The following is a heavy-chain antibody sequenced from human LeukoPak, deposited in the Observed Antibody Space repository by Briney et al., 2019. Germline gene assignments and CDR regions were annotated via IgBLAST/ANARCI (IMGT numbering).Heavy chain of an antibody. CDR1: GFTFSNSG. D-gene: IGHD3-16*01. CDR2: VRFDGINE. CDR3: AKDSGGSFLVSEIDY. Sequence: GGSLRLSCAASGFTFSNSGMHWVRQAPGNGLEWVAFVRFDGINEYYTDSVKGRFAISRDNSKNTLYLQMNSLRAEDTAVYYCAKDSGGSFLVSEIDYWGQGTLITVSS. J-gene: IGHJ4*02. V-gene: IGHV3-30*02.